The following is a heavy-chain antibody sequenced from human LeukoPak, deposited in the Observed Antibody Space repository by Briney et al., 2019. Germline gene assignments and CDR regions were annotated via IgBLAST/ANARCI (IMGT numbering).Heavy chain of an antibody. CDR3: ARDRYGDYCHDS. CDR1: GFTFNSYS. Sequence: GGSLRLSCAASGFTFNSYSMNWVRQAPGKGLEWVSYISSDSRTIYYADSVKGRFTISRDNARNSLFLQMDYLRAEDTAVYYCARDRYGDYCHDSWGQGTTVTVSS. D-gene: IGHD4-17*01. J-gene: IGHJ6*02. V-gene: IGHV3-48*04. CDR2: ISSDSRTI.